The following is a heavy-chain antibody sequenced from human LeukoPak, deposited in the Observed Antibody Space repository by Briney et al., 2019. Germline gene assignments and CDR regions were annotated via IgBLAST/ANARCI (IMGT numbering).Heavy chain of an antibody. V-gene: IGHV4-39*01. J-gene: IGHJ6*03. D-gene: IGHD3-3*01. CDR3: AKQFSSVGYDFWSGSPNYFMDV. CDR2: IYYTGTT. Sequence: SETLSLTCTVSGDSISSRSFYWGWVRQPPGKGLEWIASIYYTGTTYSNPSLTSRVTIFVDTSKSQFSLMVDSVTASDTAVYYCAKQFSSVGYDFWSGSPNYFMDVWGKGMTVTVSS. CDR1: GDSISSRSFY.